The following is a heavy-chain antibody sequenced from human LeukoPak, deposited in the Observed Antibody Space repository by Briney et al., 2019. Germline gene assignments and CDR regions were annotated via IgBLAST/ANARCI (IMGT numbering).Heavy chain of an antibody. CDR2: ISSGGSTI. CDR3: ARTGGRAFDI. Sequence: GGSLRLSCAASGFTFSDYHMSSIRQAPGKGMGWASYISSGGSTIYYAGSVRGRFTISRDNAKNSLYLQMNSLRAEDTAVYYCARTGGRAFDIWGQGTMVTVSS. J-gene: IGHJ3*02. V-gene: IGHV3-11*01. CDR1: GFTFSDYH. D-gene: IGHD2-8*02.